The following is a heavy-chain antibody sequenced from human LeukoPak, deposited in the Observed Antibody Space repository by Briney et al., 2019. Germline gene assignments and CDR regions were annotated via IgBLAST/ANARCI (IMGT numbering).Heavy chain of an antibody. D-gene: IGHD3-22*01. CDR3: ARELTFTMIFTGAFDI. J-gene: IGHJ3*02. Sequence: GGSLRLSCAASGFTFSSYGMHWVRQAPGKGLEGVAVIWYDGSNKYYADSVKGRFTISRDNSKNTLYLQMNSLRAEDTAVYYCARELTFTMIFTGAFDIWGQGTMVTVSS. CDR2: IWYDGSNK. CDR1: GFTFSSYG. V-gene: IGHV3-33*01.